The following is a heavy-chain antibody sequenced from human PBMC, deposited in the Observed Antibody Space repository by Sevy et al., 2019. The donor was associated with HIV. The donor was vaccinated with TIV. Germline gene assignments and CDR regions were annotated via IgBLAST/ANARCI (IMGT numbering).Heavy chain of an antibody. Sequence: ASVKVSCKASGGTFSSYAISWVRQAPGQGLEWMGGIIPIFGTANYAQKFQGRVTITADESTSTAYMELSSLRSEDTAVYYCARDQGQQLVRGGGYYYYYGMDVWGQRTTVTVSS. CDR1: GGTFSSYA. CDR2: IIPIFGTA. V-gene: IGHV1-69*13. J-gene: IGHJ6*02. CDR3: ARDQGQQLVRGGGYYYYYGMDV. D-gene: IGHD6-13*01.